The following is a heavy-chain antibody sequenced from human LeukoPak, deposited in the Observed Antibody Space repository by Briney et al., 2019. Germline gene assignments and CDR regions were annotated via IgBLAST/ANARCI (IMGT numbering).Heavy chain of an antibody. CDR1: GYSFTNYW. D-gene: IGHD2-2*01. CDR2: IYPGDSAT. V-gene: IGHV5-51*01. CDR3: AVGRYCSSTSCPSTYYYYYMDV. Sequence: GESLKISSKGSGYSFTNYWIGWVRQMPGRGLGWMAIIYPGDSATRYSPSFQGQVTISADKSITTAYLQWSSLKASDTAIYYGAVGRYCSSTSCPSTYYYYYMDVWGKGTTVTVS. J-gene: IGHJ6*03.